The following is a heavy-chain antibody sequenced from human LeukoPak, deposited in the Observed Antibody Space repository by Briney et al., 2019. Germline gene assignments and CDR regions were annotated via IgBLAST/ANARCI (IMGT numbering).Heavy chain of an antibody. V-gene: IGHV3-7*01. CDR1: GFTFDDYA. Sequence: GRSLRLSCAASGFTFDDYAMHWVRQAPGKGLEWVANIKQDGSEKYYVDSVKGRFTISRDNAKNSLYLQMNSLRAEDTAVYYCASGRFRYYDTSAQFTPSQFDYWGQGTLVTVSS. J-gene: IGHJ4*02. D-gene: IGHD3-22*01. CDR2: IKQDGSEK. CDR3: ASGRFRYYDTSAQFTPSQFDY.